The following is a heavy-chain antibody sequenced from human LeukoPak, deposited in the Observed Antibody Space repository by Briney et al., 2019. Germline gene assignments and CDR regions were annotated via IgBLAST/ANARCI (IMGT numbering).Heavy chain of an antibody. J-gene: IGHJ4*02. D-gene: IGHD2-21*02. V-gene: IGHV4-59*01. Sequence: PSATLSLTYSVSGGSISSNYWGWIRQPPGKGREWLGCIYYRRSTNYHPYLRSRVTTSVATANTQFFLKLSSVTAANTVVYYCARTIVVVTAEIPYFDFLGQGTLVTVSS. CDR2: IYYRRST. CDR3: ARTIVVVTAEIPYFDF. CDR1: GGSISSNY.